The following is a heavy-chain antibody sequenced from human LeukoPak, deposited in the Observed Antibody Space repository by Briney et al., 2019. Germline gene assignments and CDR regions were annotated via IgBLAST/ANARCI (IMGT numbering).Heavy chain of an antibody. Sequence: ASVKVSCTASGGTFSSYAISWVRQAPGQGLEWMGGIIPIFGTANYAQKFQGRVTITTDESTSTAYMELSSLRSEDTAVYYCASNYYDSSGYYPHFDYWGQGTLVTVSS. CDR2: IIPIFGTA. CDR1: GGTFSSYA. J-gene: IGHJ4*02. V-gene: IGHV1-69*05. CDR3: ASNYYDSSGYYPHFDY. D-gene: IGHD3-22*01.